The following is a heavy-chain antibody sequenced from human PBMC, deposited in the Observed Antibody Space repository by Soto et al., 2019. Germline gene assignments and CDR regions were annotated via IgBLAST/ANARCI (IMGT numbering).Heavy chain of an antibody. D-gene: IGHD6-19*01. CDR3: ARGPVAGHAPGY. J-gene: IGHJ4*02. CDR1: CCSITRCGYY. CDR2: IYDSGST. Sequence: PSGTLSLTCTLPCCSITRCGYYWSWIRQNPGKGLEWIGYIYDSGSTYYNPSLKSRVTISVDTSKNQFSLKLSSVTAADTAVYYCARGPVAGHAPGYWGQGTLVTVSS. V-gene: IGHV4-31*03.